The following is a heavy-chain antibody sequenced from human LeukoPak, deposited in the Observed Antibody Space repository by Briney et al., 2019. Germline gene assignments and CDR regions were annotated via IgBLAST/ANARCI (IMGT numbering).Heavy chain of an antibody. Sequence: PSETLSLTCTVSGGSISSYYWSWLRQPPGKGLEWIGYIYYSGSTNYNPSLKSRVTISVDTSKNQFSLKLSSVTAADTAVYYCASHPGYGDYEDYWGQGTLVTVSS. V-gene: IGHV4-59*08. D-gene: IGHD4-17*01. CDR1: GGSISSYY. CDR2: IYYSGST. CDR3: ASHPGYGDYEDY. J-gene: IGHJ4*02.